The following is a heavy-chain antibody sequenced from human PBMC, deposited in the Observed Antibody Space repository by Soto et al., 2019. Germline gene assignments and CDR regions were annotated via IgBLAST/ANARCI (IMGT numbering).Heavy chain of an antibody. Sequence: SGLKLVNPTQTLTLTCTFSGFSLSTSEVGVGWIRQPPGKALEWLAISRWNDAKRYSPSRKNTLTITKDTSKNQVVLTMTNMDPVDTPTYYGEHVERKILDYWGQGARVTVSS. CDR3: EHVERKILDY. V-gene: IGHV2-5*01. CDR2: SRWNDAK. J-gene: IGHJ4*02. CDR1: GFSLSTSEVG.